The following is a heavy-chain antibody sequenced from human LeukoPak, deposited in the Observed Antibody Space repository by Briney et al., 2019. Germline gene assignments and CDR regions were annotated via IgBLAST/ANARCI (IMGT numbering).Heavy chain of an antibody. J-gene: IGHJ6*02. D-gene: IGHD2-2*01. CDR2: IKQDGSEK. V-gene: IGHV3-7*01. CDR3: ARVSTSNPGYYYYYGMDV. Sequence: GGSLRLSCAASGFTFSNYAMHWVRQAPGKGLEWVANIKQDGSEKYYVDSVKGRFTISRDNAKNSLYLQMNSLRAEDTAVYYCARVSTSNPGYYYYYGMDVWGQGTTVTVSS. CDR1: GFTFSNYA.